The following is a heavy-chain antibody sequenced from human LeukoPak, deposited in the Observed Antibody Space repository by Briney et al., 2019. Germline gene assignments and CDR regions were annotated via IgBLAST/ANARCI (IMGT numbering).Heavy chain of an antibody. D-gene: IGHD1-14*01. CDR3: ARETPEYD. CDR2: ISSSSSTI. V-gene: IGHV3-48*02. CDR1: GFTFSSYS. J-gene: IGHJ4*02. Sequence: GGSLRLSCAASGFTFSSYSMNWVRQAPGKGLEWVSYISSSSSTIYYADSVKGRFTISRDNAKNSRYLQMNSLRDEDTAVYYCARETPEYDWGQGTLVTVSS.